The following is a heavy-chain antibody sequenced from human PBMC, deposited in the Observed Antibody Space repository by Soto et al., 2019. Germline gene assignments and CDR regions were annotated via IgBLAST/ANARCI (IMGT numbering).Heavy chain of an antibody. CDR1: GYTFTSYD. V-gene: IGHV1-8*01. CDR2: MNPNSGNT. CDR3: SRDRAAAGFDY. Sequence: QVQLVQSGAEVKKPGASVKVSCKASGYTFTSYDINWVRQATGQGLEWMGWMNPNSGNTGYAQEFQGRVTMTRNTSIGTTYMGLSSLRYDDTVVYYCSRDRAAAGFDYWGQGTLVTVSS. J-gene: IGHJ4*02. D-gene: IGHD6-13*01.